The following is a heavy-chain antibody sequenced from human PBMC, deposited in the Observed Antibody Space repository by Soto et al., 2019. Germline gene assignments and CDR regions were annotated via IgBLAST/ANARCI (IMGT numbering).Heavy chain of an antibody. CDR3: AKDNLFLDEYIWESYHYFDY. D-gene: IGHD3-16*02. CDR2: ISGSGGST. Sequence: EVQLLESGGGLVQPGGSLRLSCAASGFTSSSYAMSWVRQAPGKGLEWVSAISGSGGSTYYAVSVKGRFTISRDNSKTTLYLQMNSLRAEDTAVYYCAKDNLFLDEYIWESYHYFDYWGQGTLVTVSS. CDR1: GFTSSSYA. J-gene: IGHJ4*02. V-gene: IGHV3-23*01.